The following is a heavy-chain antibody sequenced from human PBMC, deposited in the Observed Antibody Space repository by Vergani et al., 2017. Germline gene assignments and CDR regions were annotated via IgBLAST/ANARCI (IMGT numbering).Heavy chain of an antibody. V-gene: IGHV3-74*01. CDR3: ARARKFRFGVVWENWFDP. Sequence: EVDLVEFGGGLVQPGGSLRLPCPASGFTFKEYRLHWARQVPGKGLVWVSGMNGDGDTISYADSVKGRFTITRENAKNTLFLQMNRLRAEDTAVYYCARARKFRFGVVWENWFDPWGQGTLVTVSS. D-gene: IGHD3-3*01. J-gene: IGHJ5*02. CDR1: GFTFKEYR. CDR2: MNGDGDTI.